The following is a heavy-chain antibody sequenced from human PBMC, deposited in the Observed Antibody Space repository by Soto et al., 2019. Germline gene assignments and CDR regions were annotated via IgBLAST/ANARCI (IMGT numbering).Heavy chain of an antibody. CDR1: GVSISSYY. D-gene: IGHD3-22*01. CDR3: ARGLDTYYHDSRGYYPFEY. V-gene: IGHV4-59*01. Sequence: TETLSLTCTFSGVSISSYYLSWIRQPPGKGLEWIGYIYYSGSTDYNPSLKSRVSISVDTSKNQFSLMLSSVTAADTAVYYCARGLDTYYHDSRGYYPFEYWGQGTLVTVSS. J-gene: IGHJ4*02. CDR2: IYYSGST.